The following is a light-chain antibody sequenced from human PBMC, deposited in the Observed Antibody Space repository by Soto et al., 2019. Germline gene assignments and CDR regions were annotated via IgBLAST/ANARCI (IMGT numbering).Light chain of an antibody. V-gene: IGKV3-20*01. CDR3: QQYGSSPWT. CDR2: GAS. J-gene: IGKJ1*01. Sequence: EIVLTQSPGTLSLSPGESATLSCRASQSVSSDCLAWYQHKPGQAPRLLIYGASSRATGIPDWFSGSGSETDFTLTISRLEPEDFAVYYCQQYGSSPWTFGQGTKVDIK. CDR1: QSVSSDC.